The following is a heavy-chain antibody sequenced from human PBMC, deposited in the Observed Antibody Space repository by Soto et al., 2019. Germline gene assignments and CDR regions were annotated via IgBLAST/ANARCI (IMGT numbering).Heavy chain of an antibody. CDR2: ISWDGYIT. J-gene: IGHJ6*02. D-gene: IGHD6-13*01. CDR1: GFSFHDNT. Sequence: HPGGSLRLSCAASGFSFHDNTVHWVRQPPGKGLEWVSLISWDGYITYYADSVKGRFTISRDSSKNSLYLQMNNLRTEDTALYYCAKTSIAAYFYGLDVWGQGTRVTVSS. V-gene: IGHV3-43*01. CDR3: AKTSIAAYFYGLDV.